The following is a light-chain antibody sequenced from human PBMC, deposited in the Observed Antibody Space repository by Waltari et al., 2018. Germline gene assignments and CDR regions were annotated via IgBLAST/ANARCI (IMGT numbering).Light chain of an antibody. V-gene: IGKV3-20*01. CDR3: QQYGSSPYS. CDR2: AAS. CDR1: QTLNNNY. J-gene: IGKJ2*01. Sequence: EIVLTQSPGTLSLSAGERATLSCMASQTLNNNYLAWYQQKPGQSPGLLIFAASKRATGVPDRFSGIGSGTDFTLTISRLAPEDFAMYYCQQYGSSPYSFGQGARVDFK.